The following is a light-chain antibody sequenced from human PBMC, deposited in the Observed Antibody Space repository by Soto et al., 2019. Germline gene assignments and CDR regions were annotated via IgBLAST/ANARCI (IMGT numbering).Light chain of an antibody. CDR2: EVN. CDR3: CSYAGSSTYA. Sequence: QSVLTQPASVSGSPGQSITISCTGTNSDVGNYNLVSWYQQHPGKAPKVMIYEVNKRPSGVSNRFSGSKSGNTASLTVSGLQAEDETDYYCCSYAGSSTYAFGTGTKVTVL. V-gene: IGLV2-23*02. CDR1: NSDVGNYNL. J-gene: IGLJ1*01.